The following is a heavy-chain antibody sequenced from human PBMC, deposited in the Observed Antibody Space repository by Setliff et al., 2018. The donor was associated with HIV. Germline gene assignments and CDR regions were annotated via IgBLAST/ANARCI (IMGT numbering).Heavy chain of an antibody. CDR1: YGSISNYY. CDR2: IHFSGST. V-gene: IGHV4-59*12. D-gene: IGHD3-22*01. Sequence: PSETLSLTCTVSYGSISNYYWSWIRQPPGKGLEWIGYIHFSGSTTYNPSLKSRVTISVDTSKNQFSLKMSSVTAADTAIYYCARGSSGSDRTEYDDAFDIWGQGTVVTVSS. J-gene: IGHJ3*02. CDR3: ARGSSGSDRTEYDDAFDI.